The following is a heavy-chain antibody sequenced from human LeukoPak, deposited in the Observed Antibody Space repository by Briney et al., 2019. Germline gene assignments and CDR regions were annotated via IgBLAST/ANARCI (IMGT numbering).Heavy chain of an antibody. V-gene: IGHV4-34*01. CDR2: INHSGST. Sequence: PSETLSLNCAVYGGSFSGYYWSWIRQPPGKGLELIGEINHSGSTNYNPSLKSRFTISVDTSKNQFSLKPSSVTAADTAVYYCAHRDNWGQGTLVTVAS. CDR3: AHRDN. CDR1: GGSFSGYY. J-gene: IGHJ4*02.